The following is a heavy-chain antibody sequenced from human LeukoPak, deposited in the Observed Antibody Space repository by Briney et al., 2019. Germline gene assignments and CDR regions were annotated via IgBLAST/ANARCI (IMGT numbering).Heavy chain of an antibody. J-gene: IGHJ5*02. CDR3: AREVDPGVTVGARGYNWFDP. V-gene: IGHV1-18*01. CDR2: ISAYNGNT. CDR1: GYTFTSYG. Sequence: ASVKVSCKASGYTFTSYGISWVRQAPGQGLEWMGWISAYNGNTNYAQKLQGRVTMTTDTSTSTAYMELRSLRSVDTAMYYCAREVDPGVTVGARGYNWFDPWGQGTLVTVSS. D-gene: IGHD1-26*01.